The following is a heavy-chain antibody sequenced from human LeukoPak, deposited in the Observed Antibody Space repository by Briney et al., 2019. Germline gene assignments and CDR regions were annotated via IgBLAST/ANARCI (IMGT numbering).Heavy chain of an antibody. CDR2: IIPNNGGT. CDR3: ARGDYDSAGYTFDY. V-gene: IGHV1-2*06. D-gene: IGHD3-22*01. J-gene: IGHJ4*02. CDR1: GYTFTGYY. Sequence: ASVKVSCKASGYTFTGYYMHWVRQAPGQGFEWMGRIIPNNGGTNYAQNFQGRVTMTRDTSISTAYMELSRLGSDDTAVYYCARGDYDSAGYTFDYWGQGTLVTVSS.